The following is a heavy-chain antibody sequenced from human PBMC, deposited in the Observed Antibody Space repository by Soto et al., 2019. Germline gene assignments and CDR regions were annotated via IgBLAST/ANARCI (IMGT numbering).Heavy chain of an antibody. CDR2: HYSGGST. CDR1: GFSVSSNY. J-gene: IGHJ5*02. CDR3: ARHRHPRGTVGATSPLDP. Sequence: GGSLRLSCAISGFSVSSNYLSWVRQAPGKGLEWVSVHYSGGSTYYADSVQGRFTISRDKSNNTIYLQMRRVRAEDTAVYFCARHRHPRGTVGATSPLDPWGQGTQVTV. V-gene: IGHV3-53*01. D-gene: IGHD1-26*01.